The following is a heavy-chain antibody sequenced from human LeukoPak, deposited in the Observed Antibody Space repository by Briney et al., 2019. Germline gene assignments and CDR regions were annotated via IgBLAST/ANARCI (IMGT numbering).Heavy chain of an antibody. V-gene: IGHV3-43*02. CDR2: IYGNGRDT. CDR3: VSGNGVGDY. D-gene: IGHD5-12*01. J-gene: IGHJ4*02. CDR1: GFTSQDYA. Sequence: GGCLRLSCATSGFTSQDYAMHWVRQPPRVGLGWVSLIYGNGRDTYYADSVKGRFTISRDNSKNSLYLQIDSLRIEDTAVYYCVSGNGVGDYWGQGTQVTVSS.